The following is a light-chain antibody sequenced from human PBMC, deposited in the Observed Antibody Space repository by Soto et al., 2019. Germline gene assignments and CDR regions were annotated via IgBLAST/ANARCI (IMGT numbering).Light chain of an antibody. CDR1: SSAVGGYNY. J-gene: IGLJ1*01. CDR2: EVS. CDR3: SAYAGSSNV. Sequence: QSALTQPASVSGSPGQSITISCPGTSSAVGGYNYVSWYPHHPGKAPKLMIYEVSNRPSGVSYRFSGSKSGNTASLTISGIQAEDDADYYCSAYAGSSNVFGTGTKVTVL. V-gene: IGLV2-14*01.